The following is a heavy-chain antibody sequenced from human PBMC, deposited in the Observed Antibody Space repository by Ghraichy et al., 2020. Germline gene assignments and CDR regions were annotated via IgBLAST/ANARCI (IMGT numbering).Heavy chain of an antibody. CDR3: ARGAASYFDFWSGSGMDV. CDR2: ISRSSSYI. V-gene: IGHV3-21*06. J-gene: IGHJ6*02. Sequence: GESLNISCAASGFTFSSYVMGWVRQAPGKGLEWVSSISRSSSYISYGDSVKGRFTISRDNSKNSLYLQMNSLRAEDTAVYFCARGAASYFDFWSGSGMDVWGQGTTVTISS. D-gene: IGHD3-3*01. CDR1: GFTFSSYV.